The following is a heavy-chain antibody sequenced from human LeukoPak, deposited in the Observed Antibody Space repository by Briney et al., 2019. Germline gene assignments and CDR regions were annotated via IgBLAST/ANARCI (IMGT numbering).Heavy chain of an antibody. CDR2: INHSGST. Sequence: SETLSLTCTVSGGSISSYYWSWIRQPPGKGLEWIGEINHSGSTNYNPSLKSRVTISVDTSKNQFSLKLSSVTAADTAVYYCAAGELSYWYYFDYWGQGTLVTVSS. J-gene: IGHJ4*02. CDR3: AAGELSYWYYFDY. CDR1: GGSISSYY. V-gene: IGHV4-34*01. D-gene: IGHD3-16*02.